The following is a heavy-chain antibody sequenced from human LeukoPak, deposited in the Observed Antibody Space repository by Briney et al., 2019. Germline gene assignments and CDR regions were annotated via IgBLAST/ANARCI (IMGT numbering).Heavy chain of an antibody. CDR3: ARSPVPREWFDP. CDR2: INPNSGGT. Sequence: GASVKVSCKASGYTFTGYCMHWVRQAPGQGLEWMGWINPNSGGTNYAQKFQGRVTMTRDTSISTAYMELSRLRSDDTAVYYCARSPVPREWFDPWGQGTLVTVSS. J-gene: IGHJ5*02. CDR1: GYTFTGYC. V-gene: IGHV1-2*02. D-gene: IGHD1-26*01.